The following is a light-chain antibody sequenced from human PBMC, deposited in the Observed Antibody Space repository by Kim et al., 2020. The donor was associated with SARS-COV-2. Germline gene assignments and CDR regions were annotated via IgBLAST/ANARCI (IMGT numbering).Light chain of an antibody. CDR3: SSYAVTNNPYV. V-gene: IGLV2-8*01. Sequence: QSVLTQPPSASGSPGQSVTISCTGTSSDVGGYNYVSWYQHHPGKAPKLMIYEVTERPSGVPDRFSGSKSGNTASLTVSGLQAEDEADYYCSSYAVTNNPYVFGTGTKVTVL. CDR2: EVT. CDR1: SSDVGGYNY. J-gene: IGLJ1*01.